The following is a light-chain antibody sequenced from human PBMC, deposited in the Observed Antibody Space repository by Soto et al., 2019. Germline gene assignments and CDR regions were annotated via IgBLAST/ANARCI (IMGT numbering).Light chain of an antibody. Sequence: EIVLTQSPAILSVSPGERATLSCRASQSVSSNLAWYQQKPGQAPRLLIYGASSRATGIPDRFSGSGSGTDFTLTISRLEPEDFAMYYCQQYGSSRWTFAQGTKVDIK. CDR3: QQYGSSRWT. CDR1: QSVSSN. V-gene: IGKV3-20*01. CDR2: GAS. J-gene: IGKJ1*01.